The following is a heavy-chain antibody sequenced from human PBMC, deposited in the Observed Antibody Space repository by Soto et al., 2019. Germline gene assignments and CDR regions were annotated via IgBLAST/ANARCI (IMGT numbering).Heavy chain of an antibody. Sequence: PGGSLRLSCAASGFTFSSYGMHWVRQAPGKGLGWVAVISYDGSNKYYADSVKGRFTISRDNSKNTLYLQMNSLRAEDTAVYYCAKDRVLRFLEWLLYHYYYGMDVWGQGTTVTVAS. D-gene: IGHD3-3*01. V-gene: IGHV3-30*18. CDR2: ISYDGSNK. J-gene: IGHJ6*02. CDR1: GFTFSSYG. CDR3: AKDRVLRFLEWLLYHYYYGMDV.